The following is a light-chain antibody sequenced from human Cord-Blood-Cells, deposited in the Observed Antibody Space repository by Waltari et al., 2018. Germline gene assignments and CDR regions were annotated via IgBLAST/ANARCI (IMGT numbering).Light chain of an antibody. J-gene: IGKJ4*01. CDR2: GAS. Sequence: DIQMTQSPSSLSASVGDRVTITVRTSQTISSYLNWYQQNPGKTPKLLIYGASSLQSGVPSRFSGSGSGTDFTLTISSLQPEDFATYYCQQSYSTPLTFGGGTKVEIK. CDR3: QQSYSTPLT. CDR1: QTISSY. V-gene: IGKV1-39*01.